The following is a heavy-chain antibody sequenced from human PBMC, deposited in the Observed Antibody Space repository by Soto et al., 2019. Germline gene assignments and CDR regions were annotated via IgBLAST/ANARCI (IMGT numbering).Heavy chain of an antibody. Sequence: QVQLVQSGAEVKKPGSSVKVSCKASGGTFSSYAISWVRQAPGQGLEWMGGIIPIFGTANYAQKFQGRVTTTAEESTSTDYMELSSLRSEDTAVYYCAAPVGYCSGGSCYPTYYYGMDVWGQGTTVTVSS. CDR3: AAPVGYCSGGSCYPTYYYGMDV. CDR1: GGTFSSYA. V-gene: IGHV1-69*01. J-gene: IGHJ6*02. D-gene: IGHD2-15*01. CDR2: IIPIFGTA.